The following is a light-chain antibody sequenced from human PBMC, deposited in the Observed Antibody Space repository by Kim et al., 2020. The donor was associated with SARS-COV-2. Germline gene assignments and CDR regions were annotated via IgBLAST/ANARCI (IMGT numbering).Light chain of an antibody. J-gene: IGKJ2*01. V-gene: IGKV1-5*01. CDR2: DAS. CDR1: QSISNR. CDR3: QQYHSYLYT. Sequence: DIQLTQSPATLSASVGDRVTITCRASQSISNRLAWYQHKPRNAPRLLIYDASSFENGVPSRFSASGSGTEFTLTINSLQPEDFATYYCQQYHSYLYTFGPGTKLEIK.